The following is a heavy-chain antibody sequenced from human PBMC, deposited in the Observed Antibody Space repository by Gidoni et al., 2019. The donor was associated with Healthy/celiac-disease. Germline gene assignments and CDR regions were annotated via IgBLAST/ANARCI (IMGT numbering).Heavy chain of an antibody. CDR1: GYTFTSYG. Sequence: QVQLVQSGAEGKKPGASVKVSCKASGYTFTSYGISWVRQAPGQGLEWMGWISAYNGNTNYAQKLQGRVTMTTDTSTSTAYMELRSLRSDDTAVYYCAGFPDGGYDWGAFDIWGQGTMVTVSS. CDR3: AGFPDGGYDWGAFDI. J-gene: IGHJ3*02. V-gene: IGHV1-18*04. CDR2: ISAYNGNT. D-gene: IGHD5-12*01.